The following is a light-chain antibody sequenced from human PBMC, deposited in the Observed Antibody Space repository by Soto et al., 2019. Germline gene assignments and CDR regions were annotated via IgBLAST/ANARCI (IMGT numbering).Light chain of an antibody. Sequence: EMVMAQSPATLSVSPGERATLSCRASQSVSSNLAWYQQKPGQAPRLLIYGASTRATGIPARFGGSGSGTEFTLTISNLQSEDFAVYYCHQYNNWPQTFGQGTKVDIK. J-gene: IGKJ1*01. CDR3: HQYNNWPQT. CDR1: QSVSSN. CDR2: GAS. V-gene: IGKV3-15*01.